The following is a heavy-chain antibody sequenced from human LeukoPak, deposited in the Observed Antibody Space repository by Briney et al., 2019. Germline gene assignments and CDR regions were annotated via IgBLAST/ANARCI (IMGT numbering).Heavy chain of an antibody. V-gene: IGHV3-7*03. Sequence: PGGSLRLSCVVSGLTLSSRWMMWVRQAPGEGLEWMTNINRDGSEKNYVDSVKGRFTITRDNAENSLYLQMNSLKVEDSAIYYCATYDSWSGYNIAYWGQGTLVTVSS. CDR3: ATYDSWSGYNIAY. CDR2: INRDGSEK. D-gene: IGHD3-3*01. J-gene: IGHJ4*02. CDR1: GLTLSSRW.